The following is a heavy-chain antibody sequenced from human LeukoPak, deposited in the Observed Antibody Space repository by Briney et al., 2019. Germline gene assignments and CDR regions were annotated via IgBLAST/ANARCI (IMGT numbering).Heavy chain of an antibody. CDR3: ARFPRNNYEFSQDY. D-gene: IGHD4-11*01. CDR2: IYHSGNT. CDR1: GYSISSGYY. J-gene: IGHJ4*02. Sequence: PSETLSLTCAVSGYSISSGYYWDWIRQPPGKGLEWIGSIYHSGNTYYNTSLKSRVTISVDTSKNQFSLKLTSVTAADTAVYYCARFPRNNYEFSQDYWGPGTLVTVSS. V-gene: IGHV4-38-2*01.